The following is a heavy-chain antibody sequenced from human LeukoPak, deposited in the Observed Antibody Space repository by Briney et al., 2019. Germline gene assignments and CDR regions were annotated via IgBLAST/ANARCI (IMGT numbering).Heavy chain of an antibody. V-gene: IGHV3-30*04. CDR2: ISYDGSNK. J-gene: IGHJ4*02. Sequence: GGSLRLSCAASGFTFSSYAMHWVRQAPGKGLEWVAVISYDGSNKYYADSVKGRFTISRDNARNSLYLQMNSLRAEDTAVYYCARDNYDSSGPYYFDYWGQGTLVTVSS. D-gene: IGHD3-22*01. CDR1: GFTFSSYA. CDR3: ARDNYDSSGPYYFDY.